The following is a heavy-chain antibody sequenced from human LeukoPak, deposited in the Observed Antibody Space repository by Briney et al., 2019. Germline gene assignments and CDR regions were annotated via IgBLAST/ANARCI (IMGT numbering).Heavy chain of an antibody. Sequence: SETLSLTRTVSGDSISRYYWSWIRQPPGKGLEWIGYIYYSGSTNYNPSLKSRVTISVDTSKNQFSLKLASVTAADTAVYHCGRYRSAGTEGIGIDYWGQGILVTVSS. D-gene: IGHD1-7*01. CDR1: GDSISRYY. CDR3: GRYRSAGTEGIGIDY. CDR2: IYYSGST. V-gene: IGHV4-59*01. J-gene: IGHJ4*02.